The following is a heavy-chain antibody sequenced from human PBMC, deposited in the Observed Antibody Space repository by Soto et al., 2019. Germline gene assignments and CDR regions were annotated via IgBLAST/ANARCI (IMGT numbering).Heavy chain of an antibody. CDR2: TYYNGNA. CDR1: GDTISTGGYT. V-gene: IGHV4-39*01. CDR3: ARHFVAVVIKGWGY. J-gene: IGHJ4*02. D-gene: IGHD3-10*01. Sequence: SETLSLTCDVSGDTISTGGYTWDWLRQPPGKGLEWIGTTYYNGNAYYNPSLRSRVSMSVDTSKNQFSLKLISVTAADTAVYYCARHFVAVVIKGWGYWGQGKLVTVSS.